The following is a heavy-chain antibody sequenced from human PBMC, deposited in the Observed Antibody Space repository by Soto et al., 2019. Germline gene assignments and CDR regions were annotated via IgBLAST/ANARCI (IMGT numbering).Heavy chain of an antibody. CDR1: GFTFSSYA. CDR2: ISGSGGST. J-gene: IGHJ6*03. D-gene: IGHD3-10*01. CDR3: AKVGRFGSYPIEPYYYMDV. V-gene: IGHV3-23*01. Sequence: HPGGSLRLSCAASGFTFSSYAMSRVRQAPGKGLEWVSAISGSGGSTYYADSVKGRFTISRDNSKNTLYLQMNSLRAEDTAVYYCAKVGRFGSYPIEPYYYMDVWGKGTTVTVSS.